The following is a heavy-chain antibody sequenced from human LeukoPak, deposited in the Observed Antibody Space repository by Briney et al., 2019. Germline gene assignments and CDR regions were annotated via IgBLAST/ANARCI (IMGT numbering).Heavy chain of an antibody. CDR1: GFSVSNYY. CDR2: IRGGGEI. V-gene: IGHV3-53*01. CDR3: AKANWVSNADAVW. Sequence: GGSLRLSCALSGFSVSNYYMSWVRQAPGKGLEWVSSIRGGGEIFYADSVKGRFTLSRDDSRNTVYLQLNNLRVEDTAIYYCAKANWVSNADAVWWGQGTQVTVSS. J-gene: IGHJ4*02. D-gene: IGHD1-1*01.